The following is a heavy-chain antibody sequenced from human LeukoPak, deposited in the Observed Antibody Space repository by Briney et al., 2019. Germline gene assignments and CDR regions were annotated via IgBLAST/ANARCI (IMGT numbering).Heavy chain of an antibody. V-gene: IGHV4-59*01. J-gene: IGHJ4*02. CDR1: GGSFSGYY. D-gene: IGHD4-17*01. Sequence: SETLSLTCAVYGGSFSGYYWSWIRQPPGKGLEWIGYIYYSGSTNYNPSLKSRVTISVDTSKNQFSLKLSSVTAADTAVYYCARDPMTTVSYFDYWGQGTLVTVSS. CDR3: ARDPMTTVSYFDY. CDR2: IYYSGST.